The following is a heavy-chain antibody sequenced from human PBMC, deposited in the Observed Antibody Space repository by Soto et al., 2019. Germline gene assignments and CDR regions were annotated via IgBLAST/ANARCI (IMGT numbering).Heavy chain of an antibody. CDR1: GFTFSSYA. CDR3: AKQQGPGTPYYYAMDV. CDR2: LSGSGGST. D-gene: IGHD1-1*01. Sequence: GGSLRLSCAASGFTFSSYAMTWVRQAPGKGLEWVSTLSGSGGSTYYAASVKGRFTISRDNSKDTLYLEMNSLRGEDTAVYFCAKQQGPGTPYYYAMDVWGQRTAVTVSS. V-gene: IGHV3-23*01. J-gene: IGHJ6*02.